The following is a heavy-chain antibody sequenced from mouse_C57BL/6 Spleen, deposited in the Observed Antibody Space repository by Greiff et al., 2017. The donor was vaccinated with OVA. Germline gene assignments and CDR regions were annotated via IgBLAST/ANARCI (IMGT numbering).Heavy chain of an antibody. CDR2: IRHKANNHAS. J-gene: IGHJ2*01. CDR1: GFTFSDSW. V-gene: IGHV6-6*01. Sequence: EVKVEESGGGLVQPGGSMKLSCAASGFTFSDSWMDWVRQSPEQGLEWVAEIRHKANNHASYSAVSGKGRFTISRDDSKSNVYLQMSSLRAEDAGIYDGTRPLNEDVGGFDYWGQGTTLTVSS. CDR3: TRPLNEDVGGFDY.